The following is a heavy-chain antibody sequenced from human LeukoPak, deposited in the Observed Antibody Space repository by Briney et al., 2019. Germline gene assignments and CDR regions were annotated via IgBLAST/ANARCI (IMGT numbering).Heavy chain of an antibody. CDR3: ARATATGSWGLYDY. J-gene: IGHJ4*02. Sequence: SQTLSLTCTVSGGSISSGGYYWSWIRQHPGKGLEWIGYIYYSGSTYYNPSLKSRVTISVDTSKQQFSLKLSSVTAADTAVYYCARATATGSWGLYDYWGQGTLVTVSS. V-gene: IGHV4-31*03. D-gene: IGHD1-1*01. CDR2: IYYSGST. CDR1: GGSISSGGYY.